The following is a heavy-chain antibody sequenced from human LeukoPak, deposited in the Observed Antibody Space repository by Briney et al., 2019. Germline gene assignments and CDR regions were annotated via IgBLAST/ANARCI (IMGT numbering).Heavy chain of an antibody. V-gene: IGHV3-15*01. D-gene: IGHD3-22*01. CDR1: GFTFSNAW. J-gene: IGHJ6*02. CDR2: IKSKTDGGTT. CDR3: TTPAFLVVTFAPGYYGMDV. Sequence: GGSLRLSCAASGFTFSNAWMSWVRQAPGKGLEWVGRIKSKTDGGTTDYAAPVKGRFTISRDDSENTLYLQMNSLKTEDTAVYYCTTPAFLVVTFAPGYYGMDVWGQGTTVTVSS.